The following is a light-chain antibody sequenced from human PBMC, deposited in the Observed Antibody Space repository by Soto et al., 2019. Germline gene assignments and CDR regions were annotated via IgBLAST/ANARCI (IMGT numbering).Light chain of an antibody. CDR3: AAYADNRNGPL. Sequence: QSALTQPPSLSGTPGQRVTISCSGSSSNIGRYSVNWYQHFPGTAPKILIYSDDERPSGVPDRFSGSKSGTSASLAISGLQSEDEADYYCAAYADNRNGPLFGGGTKLTVL. CDR2: SDD. J-gene: IGLJ2*01. CDR1: SSNIGRYS. V-gene: IGLV1-44*01.